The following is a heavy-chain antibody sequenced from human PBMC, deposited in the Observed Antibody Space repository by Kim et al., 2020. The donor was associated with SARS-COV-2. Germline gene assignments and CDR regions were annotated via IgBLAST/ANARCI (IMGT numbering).Heavy chain of an antibody. V-gene: IGHV3-23*01. Sequence: GGSLRLSCVSSGFIFGNFGMTWVRQAPGRGLEWVAATSAGGETTHYADSVRGRFTVSRDNPKNSLLLQMSDLRAEDSAVYYCAKGLTANELWGQGT. CDR2: TSAGGETT. CDR3: AKGLTANEL. J-gene: IGHJ1*01. CDR1: GFIFGNFG. D-gene: IGHD2-21*02.